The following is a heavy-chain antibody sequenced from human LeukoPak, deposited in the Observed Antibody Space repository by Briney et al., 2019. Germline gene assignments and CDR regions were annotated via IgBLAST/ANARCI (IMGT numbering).Heavy chain of an antibody. CDR2: IRYDGSNK. CDR1: GFTFSSYG. Sequence: GGSLRLSCAASGFTFSSYGMHWVRQAPGKGLEWVAFIRYDGSNKYYADSVKGRFTISRDNSKNTLYLQMNSLRAEDTAVYYCAKGVGSSGYFFDYWGQGTLVTVSS. CDR3: AKGVGSSGYFFDY. J-gene: IGHJ4*02. D-gene: IGHD3-22*01. V-gene: IGHV3-30*02.